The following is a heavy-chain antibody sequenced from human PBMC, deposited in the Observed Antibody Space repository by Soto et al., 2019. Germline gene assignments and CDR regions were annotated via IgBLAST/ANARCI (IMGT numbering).Heavy chain of an antibody. V-gene: IGHV1-18*04. CDR2: ISAYDGST. Sequence: QVNLVQSGAEMKKPGASLRVSCKASGYTFSAYGFTRVRQSPGQGLEWLGWISAYDGSTNYAQKVQDRVTMTTDTSTRTVFLDLRSLTPDDTAVYYCARGQIAGSFFDHWGQGTRVTVSS. CDR3: ARGQIAGSFFDH. D-gene: IGHD2-15*01. CDR1: GYTFSAYG. J-gene: IGHJ4*02.